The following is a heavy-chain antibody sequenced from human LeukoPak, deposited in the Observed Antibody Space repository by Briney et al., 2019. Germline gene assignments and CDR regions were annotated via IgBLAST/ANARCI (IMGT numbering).Heavy chain of an antibody. CDR1: GYTFTGHY. Sequence: ASVKVSCKASGYTFTGHYMHWVRQAPGQGLEWMGWINPNSGGTNYAQKFQGRVTMTRDTSISTAYMELSRLRSDDTAVYYCARALSGWYFSWGQETLVTVSS. J-gene: IGHJ4*02. CDR3: ARALSGWYFS. CDR2: INPNSGGT. D-gene: IGHD6-19*01. V-gene: IGHV1-2*02.